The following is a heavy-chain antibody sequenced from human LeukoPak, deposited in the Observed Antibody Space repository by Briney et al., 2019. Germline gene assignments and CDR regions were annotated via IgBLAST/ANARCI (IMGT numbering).Heavy chain of an antibody. CDR1: GYTSTNYA. Sequence: PRASVKVSCKASGYTSTNYAMHWVRQAPGQRLEWMGWINAGNGNTKYSQKFQGRVTITADESTSTAYMELSSLRSEDTAVYYCARVGDPRGLLYYFDYWGQGTLVTVSS. CDR2: INAGNGNT. J-gene: IGHJ4*02. V-gene: IGHV1-3*01. D-gene: IGHD3-16*01. CDR3: ARVGDPRGLLYYFDY.